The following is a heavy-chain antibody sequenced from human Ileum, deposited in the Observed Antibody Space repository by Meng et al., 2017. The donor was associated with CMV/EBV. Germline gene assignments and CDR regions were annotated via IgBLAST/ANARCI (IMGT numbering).Heavy chain of an antibody. CDR2: IDNDGSLT. CDR3: ARLAGNRKAFDF. D-gene: IGHD2-15*01. J-gene: IGHJ4*02. CDR1: GFYFSNYW. Sequence: CAASGFYFSNYWMPWVRQVPGKGLEWVSRIDNDGSLTTYAGSVKGRFTISRDNTENTLYLQMNNLRGEDTAVYYCARLAGNRKAFDFWGQGTLVTVSS. V-gene: IGHV3-74*01.